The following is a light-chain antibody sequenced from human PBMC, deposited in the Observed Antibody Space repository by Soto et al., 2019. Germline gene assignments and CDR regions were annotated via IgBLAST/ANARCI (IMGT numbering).Light chain of an antibody. J-gene: IGKJ5*01. Sequence: DIQTTQSPSYLSASVGDRVTSTSRQSQSISSFLNWYQQKPGKAPKLLIYAASSLQSGVPSRFSGSGSGTDFTLTISSLQPEDFATYYCQQSYSTPSITFGQGTRLEIK. CDR1: QSISSF. CDR2: AAS. V-gene: IGKV1-39*01. CDR3: QQSYSTPSIT.